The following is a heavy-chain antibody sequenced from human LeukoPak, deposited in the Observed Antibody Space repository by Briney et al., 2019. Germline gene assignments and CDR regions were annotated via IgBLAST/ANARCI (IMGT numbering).Heavy chain of an antibody. V-gene: IGHV4-34*01. CDR3: ARKAPTTGWFDP. CDR1: GGSFSGYY. J-gene: IGHJ5*02. D-gene: IGHD1-1*01. CDR2: INHSGST. Sequence: SETLSLTCAVYGGSFSGYYWSWIRQPPGKGLEWIGEINHSGSTNYNPSLKSRVTISVDTSKNQFSLKLSSVTAADTAVYYCARKAPTTGWFDPWGPGTLVTVSS.